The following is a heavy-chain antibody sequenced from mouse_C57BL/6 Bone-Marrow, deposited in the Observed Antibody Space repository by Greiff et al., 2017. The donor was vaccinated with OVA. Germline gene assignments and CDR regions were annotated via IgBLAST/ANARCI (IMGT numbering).Heavy chain of an antibody. J-gene: IGHJ2*01. Sequence: EVKLVESGGDLVKPGGSLKLSCAASGFTFSSYGMSWVRQTPDKRLEWVATISSGGSYTYYPDSVKGRFTISRDNAKNTLYLQMSSLKSEDTAMYYCARDYGRNYFDYWDQGTTLTVSS. D-gene: IGHD1-1*01. CDR3: ARDYGRNYFDY. V-gene: IGHV5-6*01. CDR1: GFTFSSYG. CDR2: ISSGGSYT.